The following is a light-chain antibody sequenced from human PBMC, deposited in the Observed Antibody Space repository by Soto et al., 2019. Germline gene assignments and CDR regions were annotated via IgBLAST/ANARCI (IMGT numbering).Light chain of an antibody. Sequence: EIVLTQSPGTLSLSPGERATLSCRASQTVSSNYLAWYQQKPGQAPRLLISGASSRATGIPDKFIGSGSGTHFTLTISRLEPEDFAVYYCQQYANSSWTFGKGTLVEIK. CDR3: QQYANSSWT. V-gene: IGKV3-20*01. J-gene: IGKJ1*01. CDR1: QTVSSNY. CDR2: GAS.